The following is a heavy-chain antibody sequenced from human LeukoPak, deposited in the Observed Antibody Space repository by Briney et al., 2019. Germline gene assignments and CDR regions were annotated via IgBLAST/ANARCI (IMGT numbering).Heavy chain of an antibody. V-gene: IGHV5-51*01. Sequence: AESLQISCKGSGYSFTSYWIGWVRQMPGKGLEWMGTIYPGDSDTRYSPSFQGQVTISADKSISTAYLQWSSLKASDTAMYYCARQFVVAAARDYWGQGTLVTVSS. CDR1: GYSFTSYW. CDR2: IYPGDSDT. CDR3: ARQFVVAAARDY. D-gene: IGHD6-13*01. J-gene: IGHJ4*02.